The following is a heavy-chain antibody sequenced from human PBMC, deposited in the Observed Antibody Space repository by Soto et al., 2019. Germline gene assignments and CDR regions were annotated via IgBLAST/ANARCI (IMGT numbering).Heavy chain of an antibody. J-gene: IGHJ5*02. CDR1: GYTFTNYG. V-gene: IGHV1-18*01. Sequence: ASVKVSCKASGYTFTNYGVTWVRQAPGQGLEWMGWISAYTDNPNYAQKFQGRVTMTIDTSTTTAYMDLRSLTSDDTAVYYCARVITGAEDWFGPWGQGNLVTVSS. CDR2: ISAYTDNP. CDR3: ARVITGAEDWFGP. D-gene: IGHD1-20*01.